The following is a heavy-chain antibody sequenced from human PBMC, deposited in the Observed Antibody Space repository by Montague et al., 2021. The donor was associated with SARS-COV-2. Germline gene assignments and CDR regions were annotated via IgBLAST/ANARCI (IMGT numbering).Heavy chain of an antibody. Sequence: SETLSLTCTVSGGSISSYYWRWIRQPAGKGLEGIGLIYTSGSTNYNPSLKSRVTMSLDTSKNQFSLKLRSVTAADTAVYYCARGSFGMGAFDIWGQGTMVTVSS. CDR3: ARGSFGMGAFDI. D-gene: IGHD1-14*01. CDR2: IYTSGST. CDR1: GGSISSYY. J-gene: IGHJ3*02. V-gene: IGHV4-4*07.